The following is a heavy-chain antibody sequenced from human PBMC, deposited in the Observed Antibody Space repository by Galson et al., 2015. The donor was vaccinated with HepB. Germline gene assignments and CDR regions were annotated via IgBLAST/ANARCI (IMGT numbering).Heavy chain of an antibody. D-gene: IGHD3-22*01. CDR2: ISSSGGST. Sequence: SLRLSCAASEFTFSSYAMTWVRQAPGKGLEWVSGISSSGGSTYYVDSVKGRFTTSRGNPKNTLYLQMNSLRAEDTAVYYCAKGGYQPYDAFDIWGQGTMVTVSS. CDR3: AKGGYQPYDAFDI. V-gene: IGHV3-23*01. J-gene: IGHJ3*02. CDR1: EFTFSSYA.